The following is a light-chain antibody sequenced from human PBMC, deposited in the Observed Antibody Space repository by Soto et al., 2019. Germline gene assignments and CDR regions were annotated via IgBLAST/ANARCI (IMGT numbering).Light chain of an antibody. V-gene: IGLV1-40*01. J-gene: IGLJ2*01. CDR2: GNS. Sequence: QSVLTQPPSVSGAPGQRVTISCTGRSSNIGAGYDVHWYQQLPGTAPKLLIYGNSNRPSGVPDRFSGSKSGTSASLAITKLQAEDEADYYCQSYDSSLSVVFGGGTKATVL. CDR1: SSNIGAGYD. CDR3: QSYDSSLSVV.